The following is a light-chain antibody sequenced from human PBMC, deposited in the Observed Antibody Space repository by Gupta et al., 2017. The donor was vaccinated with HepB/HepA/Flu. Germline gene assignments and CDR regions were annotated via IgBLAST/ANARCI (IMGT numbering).Light chain of an antibody. V-gene: IGKV3-11*01. CDR3: QQRSNWPPWT. Sequence: EIVLTQSPAALSLSSGAGATLSCRASQSVSSYLAWYQQKPGQAPRLLIYDASNRATGIPARFSGSGSGTDFTLTISSLEPEDFAVYYCQQRSNWPPWTFGQGTKVEIK. CDR2: DAS. CDR1: QSVSSY. J-gene: IGKJ1*01.